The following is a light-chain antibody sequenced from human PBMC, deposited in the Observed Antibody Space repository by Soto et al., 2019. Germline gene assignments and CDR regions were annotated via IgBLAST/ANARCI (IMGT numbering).Light chain of an antibody. Sequence: EIVMTQSPATLSVSPGERATLSCRASQSIRNNLIWYQQKSGQAPRLLIYGASTRATGIPARFSGSGSGTEFTLTISSLQSEDFAVYYCQQYDNWAPYTFGQGTKVEIK. V-gene: IGKV3-15*01. CDR2: GAS. CDR3: QQYDNWAPYT. CDR1: QSIRNN. J-gene: IGKJ2*01.